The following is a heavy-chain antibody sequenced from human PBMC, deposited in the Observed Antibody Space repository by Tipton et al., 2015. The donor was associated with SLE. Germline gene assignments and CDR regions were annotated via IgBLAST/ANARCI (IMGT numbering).Heavy chain of an antibody. D-gene: IGHD2-15*01. CDR3: ARTATSGAVACYFAL. V-gene: IGHV4-59*01. CDR1: GGSISNYY. CDR2: IYYSGCT. Sequence: TLSLTCTVSGGSISNYYWSWIRHPPGKGLYWIGYIYYSGCTNYNPSLKRRVTISVDTSKNQFSLKLSSETAADTALYYCARTATSGAVACYFALRGRGTLVTVYS. J-gene: IGHJ2*01.